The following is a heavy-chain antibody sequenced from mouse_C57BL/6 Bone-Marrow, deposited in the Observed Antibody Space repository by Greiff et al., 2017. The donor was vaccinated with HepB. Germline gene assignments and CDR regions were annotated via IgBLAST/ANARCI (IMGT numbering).Heavy chain of an antibody. CDR1: GFTFSDYG. CDR2: ISSGSSTI. Sequence: EVQVVESGGGLVKPGGSLKLSCAASGFTFSDYGMHWVRQAPEKGLEWVAYISSGSSTIYYADTVKGRFTISRDNAKNTLFLQMTRQRSEDTAMYYGARSYGSDPWYFDVWGRGTTVTVSS. J-gene: IGHJ1*03. D-gene: IGHD2-1*01. CDR3: ARSYGSDPWYFDV. V-gene: IGHV5-17*01.